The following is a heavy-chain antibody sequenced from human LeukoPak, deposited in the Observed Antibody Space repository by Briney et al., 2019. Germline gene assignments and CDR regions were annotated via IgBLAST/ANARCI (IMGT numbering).Heavy chain of an antibody. Sequence: PGGSLRLSCAASGFTFSSYWMHWVRQAPGKGLVWVSRINSDGSSISYADSVKGRFTISRDNAKNTLYLQMNSLRAEDTAVYYCAREGYSSGFLDYWGQGTLVTVSS. D-gene: IGHD6-19*01. CDR3: AREGYSSGFLDY. J-gene: IGHJ4*02. CDR1: GFTFSSYW. CDR2: INSDGSSI. V-gene: IGHV3-74*01.